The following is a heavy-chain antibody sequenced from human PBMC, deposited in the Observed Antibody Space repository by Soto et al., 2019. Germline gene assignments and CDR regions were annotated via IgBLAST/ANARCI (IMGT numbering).Heavy chain of an antibody. D-gene: IGHD2-15*01. J-gene: IGHJ5*01. CDR1: GFNFDDYM. V-gene: IGHV3-43*01. CDR2: ISWDGGSI. CDR3: AKEGNGGSSLDS. Sequence: LRLSCEASGFNFDDYMMHWVRQAPGKGLEWISLISWDGGSIDYADSIKGRFTVSRDNSKTSLYLHMHSLTSDDTAFYFCAKEGNGGSSLDSWGQGTLVTVSA.